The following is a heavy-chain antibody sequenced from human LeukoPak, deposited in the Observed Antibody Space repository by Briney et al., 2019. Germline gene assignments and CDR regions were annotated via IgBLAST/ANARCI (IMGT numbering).Heavy chain of an antibody. V-gene: IGHV3-49*04. CDR1: GFTFGEYA. J-gene: IGHJ4*02. CDR3: TRGGYFDSSGEYYFDF. Sequence: GGSLRLSCTASGFTFGEYAMSWVRQAPGKGLEWVDFIRSKPYGGTAEYAASVKGRFTISRDDSKSIAYLQMNSLKTEDTAIDYCTRGGYFDSSGEYYFDFWGQGTLVTVSS. CDR2: IRSKPYGGTA. D-gene: IGHD3-22*01.